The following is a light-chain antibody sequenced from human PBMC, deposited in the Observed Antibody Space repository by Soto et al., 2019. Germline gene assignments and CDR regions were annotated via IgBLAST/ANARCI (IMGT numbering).Light chain of an antibody. J-gene: IGKJ5*01. CDR3: HQYDSLPPT. CDR1: QSLSNW. V-gene: IGKV1-5*01. CDR2: AAS. Sequence: IQMTQSPSTLSASVGDRVTITCRASQSLSNWLAWYQQKPGKAPKLLIYAASSLQSGVPSRFSASGSGTDFTLTTSSLQPDDFATYYCHQYDSLPPTFGQGTRLEIK.